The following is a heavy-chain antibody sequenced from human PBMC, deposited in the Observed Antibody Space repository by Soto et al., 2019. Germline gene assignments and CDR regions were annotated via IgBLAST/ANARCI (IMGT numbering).Heavy chain of an antibody. V-gene: IGHV4-59*08. CDR1: GGSIIGYF. J-gene: IGHJ4*02. CDR2: IYYSGST. D-gene: IGHD6-13*01. CDR3: ARHVSSWHWVFDI. Sequence: SETLSLTCTVSGGSIIGYFWSWIRQPPGKGLEWIGYIYYSGSTNQNPSLKGRVAMSVDTSRNEISLNVTSVTAADSAVYYCARHVSSWHWVFDIWGQGNLVT.